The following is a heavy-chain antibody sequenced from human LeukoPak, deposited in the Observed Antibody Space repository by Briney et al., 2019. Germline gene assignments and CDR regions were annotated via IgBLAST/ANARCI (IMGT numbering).Heavy chain of an antibody. CDR3: ARTPGGSRTNWFDP. V-gene: IGHV1-18*01. J-gene: IGHJ5*02. CDR1: GYTFTSYA. CDR2: INAYNGDT. D-gene: IGHD3-16*01. Sequence: ASVKVSCTASGYTFTSYAMHWVRQAPGQRLEWMGWINAYNGDTNYAQKLQGRVTMTTDTPTSTAYMELRSLRSDDTAVYYCARTPGGSRTNWFDPWGQGTLVTVSS.